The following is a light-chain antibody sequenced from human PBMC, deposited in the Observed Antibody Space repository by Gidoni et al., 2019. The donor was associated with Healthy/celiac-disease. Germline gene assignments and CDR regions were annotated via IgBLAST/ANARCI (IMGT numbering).Light chain of an antibody. J-gene: IGKJ1*01. CDR2: AAS. CDR3: QQYYSYPRT. CDR1: QGISSY. Sequence: AIRMTQSPSSFSASTGDRVTITCRASQGISSYLAWYQQKPGKAPKLLIYAASTLQSGVPSRFSGRGSGTDFTLTISCLQSADFAPYYCQQYYSYPRTFGQGTKVEIK. V-gene: IGKV1-8*01.